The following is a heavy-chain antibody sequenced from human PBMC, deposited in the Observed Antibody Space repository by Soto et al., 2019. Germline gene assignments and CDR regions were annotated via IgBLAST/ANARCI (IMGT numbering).Heavy chain of an antibody. J-gene: IGHJ5*02. CDR2: ISSSSSTI. CDR1: GFTFSSYS. D-gene: IGHD6-13*01. V-gene: IGHV3-48*01. Sequence: EVQLVESGGGLVQPGGSLRLSCAASGFTFSSYSMNWVRQAPGKGLEWVSYISSSSSTIYYADSVKGRFTISRDNAKNSLYLQMNSLRAEDTAVYYCARHPERIAQIGWFDPWVHGTLVTGSS. CDR3: ARHPERIAQIGWFDP.